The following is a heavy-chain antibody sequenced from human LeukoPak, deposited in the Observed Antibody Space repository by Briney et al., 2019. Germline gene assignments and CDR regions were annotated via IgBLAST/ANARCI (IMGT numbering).Heavy chain of an antibody. V-gene: IGHV1-18*01. Sequence: ASVKVSCKASGYPFTSYGISGVRQAPGQGLEWMGWISTYNGNTNYAQKFQDIVTMTTDTSTSTAYMELKSVRSDDPAVYYCARDWVVGVVVVAAGYWGQGTLVSVSS. CDR3: ARDWVVGVVVVAAGY. CDR1: GYPFTSYG. J-gene: IGHJ4*02. CDR2: ISTYNGNT. D-gene: IGHD2-15*01.